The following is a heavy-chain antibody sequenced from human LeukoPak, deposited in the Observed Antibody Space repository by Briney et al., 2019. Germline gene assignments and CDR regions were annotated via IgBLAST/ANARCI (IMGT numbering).Heavy chain of an antibody. CDR2: ISSSSSYI. J-gene: IGHJ6*04. Sequence: PGGSLRLSCAASGFTFSSYSMNWVRQAPGKGLEWVSSISSSSSYIYYADSVKGRFTISRDNAKNTLYLQMNSLRAEDTAVYYCARDTRTTYYYGSGSYYYHYGMDVWGKGTTVTVSS. V-gene: IGHV3-21*01. D-gene: IGHD3-10*01. CDR3: ARDTRTTYYYGSGSYYYHYGMDV. CDR1: GFTFSSYS.